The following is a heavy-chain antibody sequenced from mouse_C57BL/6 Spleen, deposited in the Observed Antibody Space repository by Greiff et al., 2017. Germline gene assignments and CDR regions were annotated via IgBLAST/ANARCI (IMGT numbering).Heavy chain of an antibody. J-gene: IGHJ3*01. V-gene: IGHV3-6*01. CDR1: GYSITSGYY. Sequence: VQLQQSGPGLVKPSQSLSLTCSVTGYSITSGYYWNWIRQFPGNKLEWMGYISYDGSNNYNPSLKNRISITRDTSKNQFFLKLNSVTTEDTATYYCAREPEGGGFAYWGQGTLVTVSA. CDR3: AREPEGGGFAY. CDR2: ISYDGSN.